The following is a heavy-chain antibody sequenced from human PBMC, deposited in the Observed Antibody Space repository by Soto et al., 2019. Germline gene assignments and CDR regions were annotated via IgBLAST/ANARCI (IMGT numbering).Heavy chain of an antibody. CDR3: ARMIAVNRVGAFDI. J-gene: IGHJ3*02. Sequence: SETLSLTCTVSGGSISSYYWSWIRQPPGKGLEWIGYIYYSGSTNYNPSLKSRVTISVDTSKNQFSLKLSSVTAADTAVYYCARMIAVNRVGAFDIWGQGTLVTV. CDR1: GGSISSYY. D-gene: IGHD3-22*01. V-gene: IGHV4-59*01. CDR2: IYYSGST.